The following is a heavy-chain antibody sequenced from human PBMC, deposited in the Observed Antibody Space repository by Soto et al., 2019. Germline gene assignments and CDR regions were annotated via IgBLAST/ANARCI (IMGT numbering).Heavy chain of an antibody. D-gene: IGHD3-16*01. V-gene: IGHV1-69*06. J-gene: IGHJ6*02. CDR3: AVAKISFLGNYYNYGMDV. Sequence: GKVPVTTAGDTSPSNANIGVRQAPGQGLEWPGGIIPIFGTANYAQKFQGRVTITADKSTSTAHMELSSLRSEDTAVYDCAVAKISFLGNYYNYGMDVWGQGTKVTVSS. CDR2: IIPIFGTA. CDR1: GDTSPSNA.